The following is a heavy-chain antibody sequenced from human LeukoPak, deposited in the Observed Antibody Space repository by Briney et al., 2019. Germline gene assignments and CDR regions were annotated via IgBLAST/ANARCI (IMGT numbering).Heavy chain of an antibody. CDR3: ARTQQWLATGGWYWFDT. Sequence: PGTSLRLSCAASGFTFKNYGMHWVRQAPGKGLEWVAFISYDGNSKYYPDSVKGRFTVSRDNSKNTVYLQMGGLREEDMAVYYCARTQQWLATGGWYWFDTWGQGTLVTVSS. D-gene: IGHD6-19*01. V-gene: IGHV3-30*03. J-gene: IGHJ5*02. CDR1: GFTFKNYG. CDR2: ISYDGNSK.